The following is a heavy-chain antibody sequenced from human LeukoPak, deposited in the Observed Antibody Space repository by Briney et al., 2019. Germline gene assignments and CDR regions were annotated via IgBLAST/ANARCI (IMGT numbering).Heavy chain of an antibody. D-gene: IGHD1-1*01. CDR1: GFTFTSYT. V-gene: IGHV3-21*01. CDR2: ISSSSNYI. CDR3: ARESPERRYFDY. Sequence: GGSLRLSCAASGFTFTSYTMNWVRQAPGKGLEWVSSISSSSNYIYYADSVKGRFTISRDNAKNSLYLQMNSLRAEDTAVYYCARESPERRYFDYWGQGTLVTVSS. J-gene: IGHJ4*02.